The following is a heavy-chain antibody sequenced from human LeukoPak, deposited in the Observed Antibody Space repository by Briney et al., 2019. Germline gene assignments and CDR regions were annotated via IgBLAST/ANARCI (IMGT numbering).Heavy chain of an antibody. CDR1: GGTFSSNA. J-gene: IGHJ4*02. D-gene: IGHD3-3*01. CDR2: IIPIFATA. Sequence: SVKVSCKASGGTFSSNAISWVRQAPGQGLEWMGGIIPIFATAHYTQKFHGRVSITADESTSTAYMELSSLRAEDTAVYYCAKGGATPFLEWLLLPFDYWGQGTLVTVSS. CDR3: AKGGATPFLEWLLLPFDY. V-gene: IGHV1-69*01.